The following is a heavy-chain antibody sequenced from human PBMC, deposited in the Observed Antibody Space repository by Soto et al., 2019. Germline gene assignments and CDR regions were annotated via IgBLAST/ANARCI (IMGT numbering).Heavy chain of an antibody. CDR1: GFTVSSNY. V-gene: IGHV3-66*01. Sequence: EVQVAESGGGLVQPGGSLRLSCAASGFTVSSNYMSWVRQAPGKGLEWVSFIYSGGSTYYADSVKGRFTISRDKSKNTLYLQMNSLRADDTVMYYCARDRFPYGMDVWGQGTTVTVSS. J-gene: IGHJ6*02. CDR2: IYSGGST. CDR3: ARDRFPYGMDV.